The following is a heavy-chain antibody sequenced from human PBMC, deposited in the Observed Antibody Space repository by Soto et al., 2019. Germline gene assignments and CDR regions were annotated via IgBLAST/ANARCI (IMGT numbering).Heavy chain of an antibody. J-gene: IGHJ5*02. CDR1: GYTFTSYH. D-gene: IGHD6-6*01. CDR3: ARGHMSSTKNWLDP. CDR2: MNPNSGNT. Sequence: QVQLVQSGAEVKKPGASVKVSCKGSGYTFTSYHSNWVRQATGQGLEWMGWMNPNSGNTGYAQTLQGRVTMTRDTSISTAYMELSSLRFEDTAMYDCARGHMSSTKNWLDPWGQGTLVTVSS. V-gene: IGHV1-8*01.